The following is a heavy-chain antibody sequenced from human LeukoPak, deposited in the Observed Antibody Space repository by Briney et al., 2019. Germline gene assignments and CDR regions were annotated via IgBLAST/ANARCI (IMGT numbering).Heavy chain of an antibody. J-gene: IGHJ4*02. D-gene: IGHD1-26*01. Sequence: GSLRLSCAASGITFSSYGMSWVRQAPGKGLEWVSSISSTGGTTYYADSVKGRFTISRDNSKNTLYLQMNSLRAEDTAVYYCAKDRVGATEYWGQGTLVTVSS. CDR3: AKDRVGATEY. CDR1: GITFSSYG. CDR2: ISSTGGTT. V-gene: IGHV3-23*01.